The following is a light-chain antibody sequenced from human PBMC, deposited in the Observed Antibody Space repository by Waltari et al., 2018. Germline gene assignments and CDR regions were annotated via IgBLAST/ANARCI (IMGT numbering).Light chain of an antibody. CDR2: RNN. Sequence: QSVVNQPPSASGTPGQRVTISCSGSSSNIGSNYVYWYQQLPGMAPKLLIYRNNQLPSGVPDRFSASKSGTAASLSISGLRSEDEADYYCAAWDDSLNGFYVFGTGTKVTVL. V-gene: IGLV1-47*01. CDR3: AAWDDSLNGFYV. J-gene: IGLJ1*01. CDR1: SSNIGSNY.